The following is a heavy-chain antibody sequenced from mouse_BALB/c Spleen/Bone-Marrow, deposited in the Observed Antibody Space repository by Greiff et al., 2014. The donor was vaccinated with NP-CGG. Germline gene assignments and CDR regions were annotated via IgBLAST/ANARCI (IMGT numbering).Heavy chain of an antibody. CDR1: GYSFTGYT. CDR2: INPYNGGT. D-gene: IGHD2-1*01. V-gene: IGHV1-18*01. CDR3: ARSGLNYGKDHYAMDY. Sequence: EVQLQQSGPELVKPGASVKISCTASGYSFTGYTMNWVKQSHGKNLEWIGLINPYNGGTNYNQKLKDRATLTVDKSASTAYMELLSRTSEDSAVDYCARSGLNYGKDHYAMDYWGQGTSVTVSS. J-gene: IGHJ4*01.